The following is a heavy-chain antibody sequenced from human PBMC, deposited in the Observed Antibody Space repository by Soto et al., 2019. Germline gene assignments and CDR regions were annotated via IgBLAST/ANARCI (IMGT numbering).Heavy chain of an antibody. CDR2: INPSGGST. J-gene: IGHJ4*02. D-gene: IGHD2-8*01. CDR3: ARTWYCTNGVCPFDY. Sequence: ASVKVSCKASGYTFTSYYMHWVRQAPGQGLEWMGIINPSGGSTSYAQKFQGGVTMTRGTSTSTVYMELSSLRSEDTAVYYCARTWYCTNGVCPFDYWGQGTLVTVSS. V-gene: IGHV1-46*01. CDR1: GYTFTSYY.